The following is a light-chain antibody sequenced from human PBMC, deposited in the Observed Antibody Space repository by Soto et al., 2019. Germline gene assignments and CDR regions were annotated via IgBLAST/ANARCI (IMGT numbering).Light chain of an antibody. CDR2: EVS. CDR1: QSLIHSDGNTY. CDR3: MQGTHWPWT. J-gene: IGKJ1*01. V-gene: IGKV2-30*02. Sequence: DVVMPQSPLSLPVTLGQPASISCRSSQSLIHSDGNTYLSWFQQRPGQSPRRLIYEVSDRDSGVPDRFTGSGSGTACTLKISRVEAEDVGVYYCMQGTHWPWTFGQGTEVEIK.